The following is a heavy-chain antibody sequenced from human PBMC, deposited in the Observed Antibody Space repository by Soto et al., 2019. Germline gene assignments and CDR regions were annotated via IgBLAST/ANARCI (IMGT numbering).Heavy chain of an antibody. Sequence: SETLSLTCTVSGGSFNNHYWRWIRQPPGKGLEWIGYIYYTGSTNYNPSLKGRVTISVDTSKNRVSLNLTSLTAADTAIYYCAGANWYSDYWGQGTLVTVSS. CDR2: IYYTGST. V-gene: IGHV4-59*03. CDR1: GGSFNNHY. CDR3: AGANWYSDY. J-gene: IGHJ4*02. D-gene: IGHD7-27*01.